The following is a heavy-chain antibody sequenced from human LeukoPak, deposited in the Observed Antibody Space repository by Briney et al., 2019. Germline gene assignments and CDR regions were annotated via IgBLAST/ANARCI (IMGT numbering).Heavy chain of an antibody. CDR3: ARGGAARLHFQI. CDR2: IYHSGST. Sequence: PSQTLSLTCAVSGGSISSGGYSWSWIRQPPGKGLEWIGYIYHSGSTYYNPSLKSRVTISVDTSKNQFSLNLSSVTAADTAVYYCARGGAARLHFQIWGQGTLVTVSS. D-gene: IGHD6-6*01. CDR1: GGSISSGGYS. V-gene: IGHV4-30-2*01. J-gene: IGHJ1*01.